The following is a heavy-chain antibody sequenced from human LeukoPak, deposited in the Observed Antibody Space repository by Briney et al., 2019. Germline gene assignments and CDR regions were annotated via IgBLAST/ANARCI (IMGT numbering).Heavy chain of an antibody. CDR1: GFTFSSYS. CDR2: ISSSSSYI. V-gene: IGHV3-21*01. Sequence: GGSLRLSCAASGFTFSSYSMNWVRQAPGKGLEWVSSISSSSSYIYYADSVKGRFTISRDNAKNSLYLQMNSPRAEDTAVYYCASNDFWSGLEAFDIWGQGTMVTVSS. D-gene: IGHD3-3*01. CDR3: ASNDFWSGLEAFDI. J-gene: IGHJ3*02.